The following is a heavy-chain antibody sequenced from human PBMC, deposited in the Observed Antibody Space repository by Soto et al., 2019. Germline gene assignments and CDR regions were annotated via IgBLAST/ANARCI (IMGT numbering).Heavy chain of an antibody. CDR2: IYPGGSDT. V-gene: IGHV5-51*01. CDR3: ARRPGIAGAADPFDY. Sequence: PGESLKISCKGSGYSFSGYWIGWVRQMPGKGLEWMGIIYPGGSDTRYSPSFQGQVTISADKSISTAYLQWNSLKASDTAMYYCARRPGIAGAADPFDYWGQGTLVTVSS. J-gene: IGHJ4*02. D-gene: IGHD1-20*01. CDR1: GYSFSGYW.